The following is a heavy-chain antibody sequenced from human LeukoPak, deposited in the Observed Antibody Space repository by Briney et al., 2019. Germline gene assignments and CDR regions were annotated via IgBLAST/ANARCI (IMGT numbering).Heavy chain of an antibody. CDR3: ARDLLTGFDY. Sequence: GGSLRLSCAASGFTFSSYWMLWVRQVPGKGLVWVSLINGDGSSTIYTDSVRGRFTNSRDNAKSTLYLQMNSLRAEDTAVYYCARDLLTGFDYWGQGTLVTVSS. J-gene: IGHJ4*02. CDR2: INGDGSST. V-gene: IGHV3-74*01. D-gene: IGHD3-9*01. CDR1: GFTFSSYW.